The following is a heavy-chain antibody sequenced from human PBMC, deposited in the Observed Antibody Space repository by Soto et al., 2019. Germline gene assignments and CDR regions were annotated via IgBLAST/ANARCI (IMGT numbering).Heavy chain of an antibody. V-gene: IGHV4-59*01. J-gene: IGHJ5*02. D-gene: IGHD2-2*01. CDR3: ARQWAAADNWFDP. CDR1: GGSISSYY. Sequence: PSETLSLTCTVSGGSISSYYWSWIRQPPGKGLEWIGYIYYSGSTNYSPSLKSRVTISVDTSKNQFSLKLSSVTAADTAVYYCARQWAAADNWFDPWGQGTLVTVSS. CDR2: IYYSGST.